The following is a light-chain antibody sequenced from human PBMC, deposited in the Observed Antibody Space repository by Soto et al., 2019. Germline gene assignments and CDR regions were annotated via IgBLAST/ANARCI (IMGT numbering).Light chain of an antibody. Sequence: EIVLTQSPATLSLSPGERATVPCRASQSVSSNLAWYQEKPGQAPRLLIYGASTRATDVPDRFSGSGSGADFTLTISRLEPEDFAVYYCQQYGSSPPRTFGQGTKVDNK. J-gene: IGKJ1*01. CDR1: QSVSSN. V-gene: IGKV3-20*01. CDR3: QQYGSSPPRT. CDR2: GAS.